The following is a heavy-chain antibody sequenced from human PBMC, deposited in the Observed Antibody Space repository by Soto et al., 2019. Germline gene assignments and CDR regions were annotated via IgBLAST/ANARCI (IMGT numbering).Heavy chain of an antibody. CDR2: IKQDGSEK. Sequence: EVQLVESGGGLVQPGGSLRLSCAASGFTFSSYWMSWVRQAPGKGLEWVANIKQDGSEKYYVDSVKGRFTISRDNAKNSLYLQMNRLRAEDTAVYYCARVGLDSSSPFSQRQPYYYYGMDVWGQGTTVTVSS. CDR1: GFTFSSYW. V-gene: IGHV3-7*04. CDR3: ARVGLDSSSPFSQRQPYYYYGMDV. D-gene: IGHD6-6*01. J-gene: IGHJ6*02.